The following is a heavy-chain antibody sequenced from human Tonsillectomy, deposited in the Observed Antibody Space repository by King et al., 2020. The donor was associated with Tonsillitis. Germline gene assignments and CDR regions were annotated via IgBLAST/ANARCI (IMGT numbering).Heavy chain of an antibody. Sequence: QLQESGPGLVKPSETLSLTCTVSGYSIRSGYYWGWIRQPPGKGLEWIGTIYHSGTTYYNPSLKSRVTISVDTSKRQFSLKLSSVTAADTAVYYCARSGYYYDSTGDYWGQGTLVTVSS. V-gene: IGHV4-38-2*02. CDR1: GYSIRSGYY. J-gene: IGHJ4*02. D-gene: IGHD3-22*01. CDR3: ARSGYYYDSTGDY. CDR2: IYHSGTT.